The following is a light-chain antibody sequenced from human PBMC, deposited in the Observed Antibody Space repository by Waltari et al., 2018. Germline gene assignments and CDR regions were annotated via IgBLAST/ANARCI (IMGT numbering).Light chain of an antibody. CDR1: RPNVGSAY. CDR3: GTWDSSLSGAV. J-gene: IGLJ7*01. Sequence: QSVLTQPPSVSAAPGQRVTIPCPRGRPNVGSAYVSWSRQLPGTAPQLLIFEDSERPSGIPGRFSGSKSGTSATLDITGLQSGDEADYYCGTWDSSLSGAVFGGGTHLTVL. CDR2: EDS. V-gene: IGLV1-51*02.